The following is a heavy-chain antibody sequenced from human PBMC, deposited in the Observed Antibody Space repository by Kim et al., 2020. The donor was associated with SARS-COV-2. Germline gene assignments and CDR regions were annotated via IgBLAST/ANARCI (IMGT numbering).Heavy chain of an antibody. Sequence: ASVKVSCKASGYTFTSYAINWVRQAPGQGLEWMGWINTNTGNPTYAQGFTGRFVFSLDTSVSTAYLQISSLKAEDTAVYYCARAGYDILTGYLNWFDPWGQGTLVTVSS. CDR1: GYTFTSYA. D-gene: IGHD3-9*01. V-gene: IGHV7-4-1*02. CDR2: INTNTGNP. J-gene: IGHJ5*02. CDR3: ARAGYDILTGYLNWFDP.